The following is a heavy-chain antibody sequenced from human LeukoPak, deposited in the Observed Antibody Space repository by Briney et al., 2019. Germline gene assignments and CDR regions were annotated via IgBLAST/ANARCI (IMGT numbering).Heavy chain of an antibody. CDR2: IRYDGSNK. J-gene: IGHJ4*02. CDR3: ATEGGDIVVVPAASIDY. D-gene: IGHD2-2*01. V-gene: IGHV3-30*02. Sequence: PGGSLRLSCAASGFTFSSFGMHWVRQAPGKGLEWVAFIRYDGSNKYYADSVKGRFTISRDNSKNTLYLQMNSLGAEDTAVYYCATEGGDIVVVPAASIDYWGQGTLVTVSS. CDR1: GFTFSSFG.